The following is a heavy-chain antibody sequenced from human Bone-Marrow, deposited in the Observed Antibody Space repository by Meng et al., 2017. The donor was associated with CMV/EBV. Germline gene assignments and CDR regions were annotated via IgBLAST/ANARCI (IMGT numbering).Heavy chain of an antibody. D-gene: IGHD7-27*01. V-gene: IGHV3-30*18. CDR3: AKDRGWGSYYFDY. Sequence: GGSLRLSCVASGFTFTSYSMNWVRQAPGKGLEWVAVISYDGSNKYYADSVKGRFTVSRDYSKNTLYLQMNSLRAEDTAVYYCAKDRGWGSYYFDYWGQGTLVTVAS. J-gene: IGHJ4*02. CDR1: GFTFTSYS. CDR2: ISYDGSNK.